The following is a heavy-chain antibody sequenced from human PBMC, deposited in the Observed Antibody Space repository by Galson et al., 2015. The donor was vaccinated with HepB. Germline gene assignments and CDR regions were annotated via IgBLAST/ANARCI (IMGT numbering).Heavy chain of an antibody. Sequence: SETLSLTCTVSGGSITTYYGSWIRQPPGKGLEWIGYVYYTGSTSYNPSLRSRVSISINTSKNQFSLKLSSVTAADTAVYYCARLRGARDGFDIWGQGTTVTVS. D-gene: IGHD4/OR15-4a*01. V-gene: IGHV4-59*01. CDR3: ARLRGARDGFDI. CDR1: GGSITTYY. CDR2: VYYTGST. J-gene: IGHJ3*02.